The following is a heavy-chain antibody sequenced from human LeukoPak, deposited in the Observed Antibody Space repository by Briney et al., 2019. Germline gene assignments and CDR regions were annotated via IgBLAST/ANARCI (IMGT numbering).Heavy chain of an antibody. CDR1: GGSISSYY. Sequence: SETLSLTCTVSGGSISSYYWSWIRQPPGKGLEWIGYIYYSGSTNYNPSLKSRVTISVDTSKNQFSLKLSSVTAADTAVYYCARIVGGNWGNYFDYWGQGTLVTVSS. J-gene: IGHJ4*02. CDR3: ARIVGGNWGNYFDY. D-gene: IGHD7-27*01. V-gene: IGHV4-59*01. CDR2: IYYSGST.